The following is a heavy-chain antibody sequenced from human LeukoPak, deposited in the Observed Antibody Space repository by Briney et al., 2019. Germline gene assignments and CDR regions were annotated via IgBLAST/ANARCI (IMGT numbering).Heavy chain of an antibody. CDR2: VDPEDGET. Sequence: ASVKVSCKVSGYTFTDYYMHWVQQAPGKGLEWMGLVDPEDGETIYAEKFQGRVTMTADTSTDTAYMELSSLRSEDTAVYYCATGFGYYFDYWGQGTLVTVSS. J-gene: IGHJ4*02. CDR3: ATGFGYYFDY. D-gene: IGHD3-10*01. V-gene: IGHV1-69-2*01. CDR1: GYTFTDYY.